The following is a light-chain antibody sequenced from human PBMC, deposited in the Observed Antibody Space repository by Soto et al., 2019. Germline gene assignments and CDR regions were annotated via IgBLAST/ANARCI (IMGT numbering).Light chain of an antibody. Sequence: QSVLTQPASVSGSPGQSITISCTGTSSDVGAYDYVSWYQHHPGKAPKFMIFDVNNRPSGVSNRFSGSKSGNTASLTISGLQAEDEADYFCSSYTTSSTLPYVFGTGTKVTVL. CDR3: SSYTTSSTLPYV. CDR2: DVN. CDR1: SSDVGAYDY. J-gene: IGLJ1*01. V-gene: IGLV2-14*03.